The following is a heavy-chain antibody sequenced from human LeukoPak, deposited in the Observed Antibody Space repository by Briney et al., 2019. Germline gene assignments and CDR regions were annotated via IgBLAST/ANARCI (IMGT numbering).Heavy chain of an antibody. J-gene: IGHJ6*02. Sequence: ASVTVSFMASGYTFTDYYMHGVRQAPGQGLEWMGWINSNCGGTNYAQKFQGRVTMTRDTSISTAYMELSRLRSDDTAVYYCARTTSIAAAGTGTLYYYNGMDVWGQGTTVTVSS. CDR2: INSNCGGT. V-gene: IGHV1-2*02. D-gene: IGHD6-13*01. CDR3: ARTTSIAAAGTGTLYYYNGMDV. CDR1: GYTFTDYY.